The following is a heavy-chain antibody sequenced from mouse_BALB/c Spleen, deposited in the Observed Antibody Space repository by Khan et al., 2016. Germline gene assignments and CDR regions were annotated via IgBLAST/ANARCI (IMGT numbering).Heavy chain of an antibody. J-gene: IGHJ1*01. D-gene: IGHD2-3*01. CDR3: ARDLGAGYCWYFDF. Sequence: EVELVEPGGGLVQPGGSLRLSCTTSGFTFTDYYMSWVRQPPGEALEWLGFVRNRANGYTTEYSASAKGRLTISRDNSQTILYLHMNTVRAEYSATYYCARDLGAGYCWYFDFWCAVTTVTVSS. CDR2: VRNRANGYTT. V-gene: IGHV7-3*02. CDR1: GFTFTDYY.